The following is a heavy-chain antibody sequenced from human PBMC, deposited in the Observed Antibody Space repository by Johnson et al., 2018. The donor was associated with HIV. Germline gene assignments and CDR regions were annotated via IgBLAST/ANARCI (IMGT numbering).Heavy chain of an antibody. CDR2: ISYDGGTP. CDR3: AKGGAQEGWIQLLSYAFDF. CDR1: GFIFSTYT. Sequence: PGRSLRLSCAAAGFIFSTYTMHWVRQAPGKGLEWVAIISYDGGTPYYAHSVKGRSTISRESSKGTLYLQLNSLRPEDSAVYYWAKGGAQEGWIQLLSYAFDFWGQGTMVTVSS. V-gene: IGHV3-30*04. D-gene: IGHD5-18*01. J-gene: IGHJ3*01.